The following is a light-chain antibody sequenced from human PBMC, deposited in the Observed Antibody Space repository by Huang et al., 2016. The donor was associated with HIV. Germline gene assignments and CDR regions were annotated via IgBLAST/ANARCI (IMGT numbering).Light chain of an antibody. V-gene: IGKV3-15*01. CDR3: LQYNNWPPYT. J-gene: IGKJ2*01. Sequence: EIVMTQSPATLSVSPGGRATLSCRASQTISRDLAWYQQKPCQSPRLLIYRASIRATGIPSRFSGSGSGTEFTLTISSLQSEDFAVYYCLQYNNWPPYTFGQGTKLEIK. CDR2: RAS. CDR1: QTISRD.